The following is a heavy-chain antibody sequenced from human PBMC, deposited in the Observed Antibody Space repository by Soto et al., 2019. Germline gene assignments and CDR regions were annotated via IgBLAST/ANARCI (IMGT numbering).Heavy chain of an antibody. CDR3: ARAGGTWIQLWLKNYYYGMDV. CDR2: INPNSGGT. Sequence: GASVKVSCKASGYTFTGYYMHWVRQAPGQGLEWMGWINPNSGGTNYAQKFQGWVTMTRDTSISTAYMELSRLRSDDTAVYYCARAGGTWIQLWLKNYYYGMDVWGQGTTVTVSS. CDR1: GYTFTGYY. V-gene: IGHV1-2*04. D-gene: IGHD5-18*01. J-gene: IGHJ6*02.